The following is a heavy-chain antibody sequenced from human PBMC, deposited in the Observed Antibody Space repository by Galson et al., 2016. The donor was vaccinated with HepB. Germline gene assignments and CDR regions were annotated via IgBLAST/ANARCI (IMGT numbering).Heavy chain of an antibody. CDR2: ISSSGSTR. J-gene: IGHJ6*02. V-gene: IGHV3-11*01. Sequence: SLRLSCAVSGFTFSDYYMNWIRQAPGKGLEWVSFISSSGSTRYYADSVKGRFTISRDNAKNSLSLQMNSLRADDTAVYYCSRESERLGDSMVHYGMDVWGQGTTVTVSS. CDR3: SRESERLGDSMVHYGMDV. CDR1: GFTFSDYY. D-gene: IGHD3-22*01.